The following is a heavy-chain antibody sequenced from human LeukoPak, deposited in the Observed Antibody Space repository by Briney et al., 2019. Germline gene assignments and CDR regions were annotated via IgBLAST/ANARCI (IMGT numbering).Heavy chain of an antibody. CDR1: GYSISSGYY. CDR2: IYHSGST. J-gene: IGHJ5*02. Sequence: SETLSLTCAVSGYSISSGYYWGWIRQPPGKGLEWIGSIYHSGSTYYNPSLKSRVTISVETSKNQFSLKLSSVTAADTAVYYCARDGGYYRFDPWGQGTLVTVSS. D-gene: IGHD2-15*01. V-gene: IGHV4-38-2*02. CDR3: ARDGGYYRFDP.